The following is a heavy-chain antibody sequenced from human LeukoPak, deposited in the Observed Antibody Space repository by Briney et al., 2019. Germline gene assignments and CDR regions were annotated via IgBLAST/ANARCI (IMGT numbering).Heavy chain of an antibody. CDR3: ARDQYCNNGVCEWMGGSPDWYFDL. CDR2: ISISSSYI. V-gene: IGHV3-21*01. Sequence: GGSLRLSCAASGFTFSSYSMNWVRQAPGKGLEWVSSISISSSYIYYADSVKGRFTISRDNAKKSLYLQMNSLRAEDTAVYYCARDQYCNNGVCEWMGGSPDWYFDLWGRGTLVTVSS. J-gene: IGHJ2*01. D-gene: IGHD2-8*01. CDR1: GFTFSSYS.